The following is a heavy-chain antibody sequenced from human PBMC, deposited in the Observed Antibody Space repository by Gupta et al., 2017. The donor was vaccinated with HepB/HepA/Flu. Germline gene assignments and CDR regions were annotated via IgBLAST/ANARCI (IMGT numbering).Heavy chain of an antibody. CDR1: GFPFGNYD. V-gene: IGHV3-13*01. J-gene: IGHJ6*02. D-gene: IGHD1-26*01. Sequence: EVQLVESGGDFVQPGGSLRLSFAASGFPFGNYDMHWVRQATGRGLEWVSVIDALGATNYADSVKGRFTMSRDNKSVFLQINTLRAGDTAVYYCARGLGVGRDSGMDVWGQGTAVTVSS. CDR2: IDALGAT. CDR3: ARGLGVGRDSGMDV.